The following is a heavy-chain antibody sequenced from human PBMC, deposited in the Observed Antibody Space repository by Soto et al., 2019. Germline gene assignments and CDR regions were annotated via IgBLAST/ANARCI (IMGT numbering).Heavy chain of an antibody. V-gene: IGHV1-69*06. Sequence: SVKVSCKASGGTFSSYAISWGRQAPGQGLEWMGGIIPIFGTANYAQKFQGRVTITADKSTSTAYMELSSLRSEDTAVYYCAREDIVPSRWLRLVRWFDPWGQGTLVTVSP. CDR2: IIPIFGTA. CDR3: AREDIVPSRWLRLVRWFDP. D-gene: IGHD2-8*01. CDR1: GGTFSSYA. J-gene: IGHJ5*02.